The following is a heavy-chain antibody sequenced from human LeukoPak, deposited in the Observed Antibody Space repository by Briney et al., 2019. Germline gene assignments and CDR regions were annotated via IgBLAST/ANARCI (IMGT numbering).Heavy chain of an antibody. D-gene: IGHD2-8*01. CDR2: ISDSGDYT. V-gene: IGHV3-23*01. CDR3: AKDTSIGKYCTNGVCSPFDY. J-gene: IGHJ4*02. CDR1: GFTFSSYS. Sequence: GGSLRLSCAASGFTFSSYSMNWVRQAPGQGLEWVSVISDSGDYTSYADSVRGRFTISRDNSRNTLYLQMISLRPEDTAVYYCAKDTSIGKYCTNGVCSPFDYWGQGTLVTVSS.